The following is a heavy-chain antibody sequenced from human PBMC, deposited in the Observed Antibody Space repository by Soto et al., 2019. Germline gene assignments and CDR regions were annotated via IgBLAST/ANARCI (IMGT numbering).Heavy chain of an antibody. J-gene: IGHJ3*02. CDR3: ARGRLGYCSGGSCYSRDFAFDI. D-gene: IGHD2-15*01. CDR2: VYYSGST. V-gene: IGHV4-61*01. CDR1: GDSVSSGTYF. Sequence: LETLSLTCTVSGDSVSSGTYFWSWIRQPPGKGLEWIGYVYYSGSTNYNPTLKSRLTMSVDTSKNQFSLKLSSVTAADTAVYYCARGRLGYCSGGSCYSRDFAFDIWGQGTMVTVSS.